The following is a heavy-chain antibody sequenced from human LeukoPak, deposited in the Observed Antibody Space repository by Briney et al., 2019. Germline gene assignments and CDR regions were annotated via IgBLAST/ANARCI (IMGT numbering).Heavy chain of an antibody. CDR2: ITPDGSST. J-gene: IGHJ4*02. Sequence: GGSLRLSCAASGFSFSTYWMHWVRQVPGKGPEWVSHITPDGSSTNYADSVKGRFTISRDDAKNTLYLQMNSLRAENTAVYYCSSQISRGGNWGQGTLVTVSS. V-gene: IGHV3-74*01. CDR3: SSQISRGGN. D-gene: IGHD3-16*01. CDR1: GFSFSTYW.